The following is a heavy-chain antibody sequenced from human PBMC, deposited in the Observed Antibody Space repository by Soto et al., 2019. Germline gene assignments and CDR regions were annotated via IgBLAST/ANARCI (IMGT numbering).Heavy chain of an antibody. CDR1: VGTISVYY. CDR2: IYSSGNT. V-gene: IGHV4-4*07. CDR3: ARGQRFSDWFDP. J-gene: IGHJ5*02. Sequence: SETLSLTSSFSVGTISVYYWAWIRQPAGKGLDWIGRIYSSGNTKYNPSLQSRVTMSLDTSNNQLSLRLTSVTAADTAVHYCARGQRFSDWFDPWGQGTLVTVSS. D-gene: IGHD3-3*01.